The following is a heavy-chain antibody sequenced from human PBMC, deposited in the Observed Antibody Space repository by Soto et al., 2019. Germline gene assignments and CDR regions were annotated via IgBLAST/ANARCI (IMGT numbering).Heavy chain of an antibody. V-gene: IGHV4-59*01. J-gene: IGHJ4*01. CDR2: IYYSGST. CDR1: GAPITINY. D-gene: IGHD2-15*01. CDR3: ARDAGGPYDH. Sequence: LSLTCTVSGAPITINYWSWIRQPPGKGLEWIGYIYYSGSTTYNPSLKSRVTMSADTSKNQFSLKLNSVTAADTAVYYCARDAGGPYDHWGQGTLVTVSS.